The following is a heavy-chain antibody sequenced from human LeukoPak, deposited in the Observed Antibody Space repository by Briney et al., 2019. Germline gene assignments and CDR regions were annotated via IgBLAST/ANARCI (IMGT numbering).Heavy chain of an antibody. CDR1: GFTFSNAW. J-gene: IGHJ4*02. Sequence: GGSLRLSCAASGFTFSNAWMSGVRQAPGKGLEWVGRIKSKTDGGTTDYAAPVKGRFTISRDDSKITLYLQMNSLKTEDTAVYYCTTEKGLTIFGVVDYWGQGTLVTVSS. CDR2: IKSKTDGGTT. V-gene: IGHV3-15*01. D-gene: IGHD3-3*01. CDR3: TTEKGLTIFGVVDY.